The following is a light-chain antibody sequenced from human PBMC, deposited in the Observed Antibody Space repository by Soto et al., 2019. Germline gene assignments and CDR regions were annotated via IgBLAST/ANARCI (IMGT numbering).Light chain of an antibody. CDR1: KSVSSSY. J-gene: IGKJ1*01. CDR2: GAS. V-gene: IGKV3-20*01. CDR3: QQYGSSPPWT. Sequence: EIVLTQSPGTLSLSPGERATLSCRASKSVSSSYLAWYQQNPGQAPRRLIYGASSRATGTPDRFSGSGSGTDFTLTISRLEPEDFAVYYCQQYGSSPPWTFGQGTKVDIK.